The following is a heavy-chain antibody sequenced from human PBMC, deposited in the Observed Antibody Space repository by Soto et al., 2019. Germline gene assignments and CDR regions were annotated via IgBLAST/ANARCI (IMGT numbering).Heavy chain of an antibody. CDR1: LFSFSYRY. Sequence: GGSLRLSYAASLFSFSYRYMDWVRQAPGEGLEWIGRITNKANSYTTNYAASLKGRFTISRDDSKNSVYLHMNNLKIEDTAVYYCVSHRGYDGRHPYFYEYAMDVWRQGTTVTVCS. J-gene: IGHJ6*02. CDR2: ITNKANSYTT. D-gene: IGHD5-12*01. V-gene: IGHV3-72*01. CDR3: VSHRGYDGRHPYFYEYAMDV.